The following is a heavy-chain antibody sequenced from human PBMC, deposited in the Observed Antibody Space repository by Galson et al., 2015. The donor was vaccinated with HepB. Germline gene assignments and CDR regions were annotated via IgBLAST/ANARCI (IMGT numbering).Heavy chain of an antibody. V-gene: IGHV3-74*01. CDR2: INGDGSST. D-gene: IGHD3-3*01. J-gene: IGHJ3*02. CDR3: ARDPLSVVSIFGVGGDRDALDI. Sequence: SLRLSCAASGITFSSYWMHWVRQGPGMGLVWVSRINGDGSSTNYADSVKGRFTISRDNAKSTLYLQMNSLRAEDTAVYYCARDPLSVVSIFGVGGDRDALDIWGQGTMVTVSS. CDR1: GITFSSYW.